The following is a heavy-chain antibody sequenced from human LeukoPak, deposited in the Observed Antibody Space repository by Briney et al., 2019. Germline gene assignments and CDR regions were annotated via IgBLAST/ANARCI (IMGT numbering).Heavy chain of an antibody. CDR2: IYHSGST. CDR3: ARVAVADLDY. Sequence: PSETLSLTCTVSGYSISSGYYWGWIRPPPGKGLEWIGSIYHSGSTYYNPSLKSRVTISVDTSKNQFSLKLSSVTAADTAVYYCARVAVADLDYWGQGTLVTVSS. D-gene: IGHD6-19*01. J-gene: IGHJ4*02. CDR1: GYSISSGYY. V-gene: IGHV4-38-2*02.